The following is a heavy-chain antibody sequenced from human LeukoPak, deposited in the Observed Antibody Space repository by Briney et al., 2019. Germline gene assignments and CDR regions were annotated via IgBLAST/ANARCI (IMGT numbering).Heavy chain of an antibody. D-gene: IGHD3-3*01. Sequence: SETLSLTCTDSGGSISSYYWSWIRQPAGKGLEWIGRIYTSGSTNYNPSLKSRVTMSVDTSKNQFSLKLSSVTAADTAVYYCARQKKTSAYYDFWSGYPDWFDPWGQGTLVTVSS. V-gene: IGHV4-4*07. CDR3: ARQKKTSAYYDFWSGYPDWFDP. CDR1: GGSISSYY. CDR2: IYTSGST. J-gene: IGHJ5*02.